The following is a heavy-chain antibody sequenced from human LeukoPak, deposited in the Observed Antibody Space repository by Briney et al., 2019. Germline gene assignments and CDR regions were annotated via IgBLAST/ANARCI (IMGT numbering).Heavy chain of an antibody. CDR2: ISGSGGST. CDR3: ASFSGNYRYYFDY. CDR1: GFTFSSYA. J-gene: IGHJ4*02. Sequence: GGSLRLSCAASGFTFSSYAMSWVRQAPGKGLEWVSAISGSGGSTYYADSVKGRFTISRDNSKNTLYLQMNSLRAEDTAVYYCASFSGNYRYYFDYWGQGTLVTVSS. V-gene: IGHV3-23*01. D-gene: IGHD1-26*01.